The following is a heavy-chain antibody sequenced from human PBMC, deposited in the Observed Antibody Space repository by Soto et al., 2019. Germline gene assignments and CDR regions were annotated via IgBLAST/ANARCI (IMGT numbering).Heavy chain of an antibody. CDR1: GGSFSGYY. D-gene: IGHD4-17*01. J-gene: IGHJ4*02. V-gene: IGHV4-34*01. CDR2: INHSGST. Sequence: SETLSLTCAVYGGSFSGYYWSWIRQPPGKGLEWIGEINHSGSTNYNPSLKSRVTISVDTSKNQFSLKLSSVTAADTAVYYCARRATVTTAVDYWGQGTLVTVSS. CDR3: ARRATVTTAVDY.